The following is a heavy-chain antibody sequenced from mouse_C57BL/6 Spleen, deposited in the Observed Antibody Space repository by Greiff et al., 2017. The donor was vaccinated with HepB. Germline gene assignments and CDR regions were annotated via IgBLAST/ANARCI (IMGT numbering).Heavy chain of an antibody. Sequence: QVHVKQSGAELVRPGASVKLSCKASGYTFTDYYINWVKQRPGQGLEWIARIYPGSGNTYYNEKFKGKATLTAEKSSSTAYMQLSSLTSEDSAVYFCARQGGSTAWFAYWGQGTLVTVSA. CDR2: IYPGSGNT. CDR1: GYTFTDYY. V-gene: IGHV1-76*01. D-gene: IGHD1-1*01. J-gene: IGHJ3*01. CDR3: ARQGGSTAWFAY.